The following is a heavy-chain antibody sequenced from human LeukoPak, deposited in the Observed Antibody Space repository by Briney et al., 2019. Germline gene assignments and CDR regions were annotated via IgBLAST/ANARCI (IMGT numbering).Heavy chain of an antibody. Sequence: SVRVSCKASGGTFSSYAISWVRQAPGQGLEWMGGIIPIFGTANYAQKFQGRVTITADESTSTAYMELSSLRSEDTAVYYCARGSDPMLAPFYYYYMDVWGKGTTVTVSS. D-gene: IGHD3-16*01. CDR3: ARGSDPMLAPFYYYYMDV. V-gene: IGHV1-69*01. CDR2: IIPIFGTA. CDR1: GGTFSSYA. J-gene: IGHJ6*03.